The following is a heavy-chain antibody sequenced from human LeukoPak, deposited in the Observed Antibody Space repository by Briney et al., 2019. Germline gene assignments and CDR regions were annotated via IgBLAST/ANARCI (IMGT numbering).Heavy chain of an antibody. Sequence: GASLRLSCGASGFTFSNYAMSWVRQAPGKGLEWVASIKEDGSKKYYMDSVKGRFTISRDNAQKSLYLEMNSLRVEDTAVYYCARAVTSTEGYWGQGTLVTVSS. V-gene: IGHV3-7*03. CDR3: ARAVTSTEGY. CDR2: IKEDGSKK. J-gene: IGHJ4*02. CDR1: GFTFSNYA.